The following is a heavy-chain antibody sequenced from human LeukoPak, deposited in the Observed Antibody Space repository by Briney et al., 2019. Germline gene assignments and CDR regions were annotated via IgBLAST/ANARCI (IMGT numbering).Heavy chain of an antibody. Sequence: GGSPRLSCAASGFTFDDYAMHWVRQAPGKGLEWVSLISWDGGSTYYADSVKGRFTISRDNSRNSLYLQMNSLRAEDTALYYCASPYCSSTSCPVGYWGQGTLVTVSS. CDR3: ASPYCSSTSCPVGY. D-gene: IGHD2-2*01. CDR2: ISWDGGST. V-gene: IGHV3-43D*04. J-gene: IGHJ4*02. CDR1: GFTFDDYA.